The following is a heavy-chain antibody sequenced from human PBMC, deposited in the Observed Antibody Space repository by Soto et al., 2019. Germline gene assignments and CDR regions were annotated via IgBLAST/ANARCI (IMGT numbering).Heavy chain of an antibody. J-gene: IGHJ5*02. CDR2: INHSGST. CDR1: GGSFSGYY. V-gene: IGHV4-34*01. Sequence: SETLSLTCAVYGGSFSGYYWSWIRQPPGKGLEWIGEINHSGSTNYNPSLKSRVTISVDTSKNQFSLKLSSVTAADTAVYYCARRNGLTTSWFDPWGQGTLVTVSS. D-gene: IGHD4-4*01. CDR3: ARRNGLTTSWFDP.